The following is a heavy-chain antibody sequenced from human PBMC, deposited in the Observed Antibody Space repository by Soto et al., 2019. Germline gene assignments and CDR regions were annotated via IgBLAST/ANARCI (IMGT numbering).Heavy chain of an antibody. CDR2: ISGSGGST. V-gene: IGHV3-23*01. D-gene: IGHD6-6*01. J-gene: IGHJ6*02. Sequence: EVQLLESGGGLVQPGGSLRLSCAASGFTFSSYAMSWVCQAPGKGLEWVSVISGSGGSTYYADSVKGLFTISRDNSKNALYLQMNSLRAEDTAVYYCAQSRGIAARQPNYCYYGMDVWGQGATVTDSS. CDR1: GFTFSSYA. CDR3: AQSRGIAARQPNYCYYGMDV.